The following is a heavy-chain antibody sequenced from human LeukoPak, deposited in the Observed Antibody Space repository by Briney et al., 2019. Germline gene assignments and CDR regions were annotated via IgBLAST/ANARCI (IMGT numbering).Heavy chain of an antibody. J-gene: IGHJ4*02. D-gene: IGHD6-19*01. Sequence: GSVKVSCKASGYTFISYGISWVRQAPGQGLEWMGWISAYNGNTNYAQKLQGRVTMTTDTSTSTAYMGLRSLRSDDTAVYYCAREGPRAVAGTDFDYWGQGTLVTVSS. CDR3: AREGPRAVAGTDFDY. CDR1: GYTFISYG. V-gene: IGHV1-18*01. CDR2: ISAYNGNT.